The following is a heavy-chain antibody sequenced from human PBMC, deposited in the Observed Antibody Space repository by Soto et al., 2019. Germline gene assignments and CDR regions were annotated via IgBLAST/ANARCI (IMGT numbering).Heavy chain of an antibody. CDR2: IYYSGST. J-gene: IGHJ5*02. CDR3: ARHYSSGSRNWFDP. CDR1: GGSINSSSYF. V-gene: IGHV4-39*01. Sequence: PSETLSLTCSVSGGSINSSSYFWGWVRQPPGKGLEWIGSIYYSGSTYYNPSLRSRVTVSVDTSKNQFSLKLSSVTAADTAVFYCARHYSSGSRNWFDPWGQGTLVTVSS. D-gene: IGHD6-19*01.